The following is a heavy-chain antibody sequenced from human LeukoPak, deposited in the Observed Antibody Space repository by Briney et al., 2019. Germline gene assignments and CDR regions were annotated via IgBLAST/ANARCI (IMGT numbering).Heavy chain of an antibody. CDR2: INWDDQK. V-gene: IGHV2-5*02. D-gene: IGHD3-22*01. Sequence: ESGPTLVKPTQTLTLTCTFSGFSLTTSGVGVGWIRQPPGKALEWLALINWDDQKVYSPSLQSRLSITKDTSKNQVVLTMTNVVPVDTATYYCAHRRDSSGYQYRYWFAPWGQGTLVTVSS. CDR3: AHRRDSSGYQYRYWFAP. J-gene: IGHJ5*02. CDR1: GFSLTTSGVG.